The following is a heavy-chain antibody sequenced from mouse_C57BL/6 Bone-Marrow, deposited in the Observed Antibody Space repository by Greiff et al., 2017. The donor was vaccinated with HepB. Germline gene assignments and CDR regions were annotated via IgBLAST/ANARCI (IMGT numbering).Heavy chain of an antibody. CDR3: ARSFYDGYYPWFAY. Sequence: EVQLVESGGGLVQPGGSLSLSCAASGFTFTDYYMSWVRQPPGKALEWLGFIRNKANGYTTEYSASVKGRFTISRDNSQSILYLQMNALRAEDSATYYCARSFYDGYYPWFAYWGQGTLVTVSA. D-gene: IGHD2-3*01. V-gene: IGHV7-3*01. J-gene: IGHJ3*01. CDR1: GFTFTDYY. CDR2: IRNKANGYTT.